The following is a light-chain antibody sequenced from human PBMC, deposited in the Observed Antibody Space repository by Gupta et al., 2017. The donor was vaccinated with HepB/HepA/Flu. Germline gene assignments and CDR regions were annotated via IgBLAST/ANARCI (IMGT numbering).Light chain of an antibody. CDR3: QQFDSSPIS. Sequence: IQLTLSPSFLSACVGDRVTITCRASQDINSYLIWYQQKPGKAPKLLIYNASTLQSGVPSRFSGSGSGTEFTLTISSLQPEDIATYYCQQFDSSPISFGQGTRLDIK. V-gene: IGKV1-9*01. J-gene: IGKJ5*01. CDR1: QDINSY. CDR2: NAS.